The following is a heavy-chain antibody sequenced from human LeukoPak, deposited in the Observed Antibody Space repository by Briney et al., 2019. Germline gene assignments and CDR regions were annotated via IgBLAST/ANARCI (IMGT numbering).Heavy chain of an antibody. CDR1: GFTFSSYA. V-gene: IGHV3-23*01. J-gene: IGHJ4*02. Sequence: PGGSLRLSCAASGFTFSSYAMSWVRQAPGKGLEWVSAISGSGGSTYYADSVKGRFTISRDNSKNTLYLQMNSLRAEDTAVYYCAIDPTRRLRLGELLDYWGQGTLVTVSS. CDR3: AIDPTRRLRLGELLDY. CDR2: ISGSGGST. D-gene: IGHD3-16*01.